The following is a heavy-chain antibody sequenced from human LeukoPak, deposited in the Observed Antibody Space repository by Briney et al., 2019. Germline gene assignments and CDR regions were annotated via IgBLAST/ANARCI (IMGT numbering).Heavy chain of an antibody. D-gene: IGHD2-15*01. J-gene: IGHJ4*02. CDR2: INHSGST. CDR3: ARGGRSPDIVVVVAAMYYFDY. V-gene: IGHV4-34*01. CDR1: GGSFSGYY. Sequence: PSETLSLTCAVSGGSFSGYYWSWIRQPPGKGLEWIGEINHSGSTNYNPSLKSRVTVSVDTSKNQFSLKLSSVTAADTAVYYCARGGRSPDIVVVVAAMYYFDYWGQGTLVTVSS.